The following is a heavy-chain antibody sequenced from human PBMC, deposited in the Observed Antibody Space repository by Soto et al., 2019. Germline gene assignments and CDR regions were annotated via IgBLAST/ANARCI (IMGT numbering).Heavy chain of an antibody. CDR2: IVVGSGNT. V-gene: IGHV1-58*01. CDR3: AAGKEDFDWLLPYFFDS. J-gene: IGHJ4*02. CDR1: GFTFTSSA. D-gene: IGHD3-9*01. Sequence: SVKVSCKASGFTFTSSAVQWVRQARGQRLEWIGWIVVGSGNTNYAQKFQERVTITRDMSTSTAYMELSSLRSEDTAVYYCAAGKEDFDWLLPYFFDSWGQGTLGTAPQ.